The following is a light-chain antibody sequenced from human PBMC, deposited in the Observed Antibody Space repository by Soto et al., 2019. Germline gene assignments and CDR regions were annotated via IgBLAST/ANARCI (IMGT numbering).Light chain of an antibody. J-gene: IGKJ2*01. CDR2: GAS. V-gene: IGKV3-15*01. CDR1: QSVSSN. CDR3: QQYNDWPPYT. Sequence: EIVMTQSPATLSVSLGERATLSCRASQSVSSNLAWHQQKPGQAPRLLIYGASTRATGIPARFSGSGSGTEFTLTISSLQSEDFAVYYCQQYNDWPPYTFGQGTKVDIK.